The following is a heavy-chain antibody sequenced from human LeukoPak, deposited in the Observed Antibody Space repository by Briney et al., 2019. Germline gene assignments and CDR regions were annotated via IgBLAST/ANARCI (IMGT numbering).Heavy chain of an antibody. CDR2: FGPEDGET. Sequence: GASVKVSCKVSGYTLTELSMHWVRQAPGKGLEWMGGFGPEDGETIYAQKFQGRVTMTEDTSTDTAYMELSSLRSEDTAVYYCATGRGSYYYDSSGYLDYWGQGTLVTVSS. CDR1: GYTLTELS. V-gene: IGHV1-24*01. CDR3: ATGRGSYYYDSSGYLDY. D-gene: IGHD3-22*01. J-gene: IGHJ4*02.